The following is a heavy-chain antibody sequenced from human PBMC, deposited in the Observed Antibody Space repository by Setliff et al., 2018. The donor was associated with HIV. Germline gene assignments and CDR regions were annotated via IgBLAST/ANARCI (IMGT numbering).Heavy chain of an antibody. CDR3: ARATYTTLFGVLMGGGLQY. D-gene: IGHD3-3*01. CDR2: VSNGGDT. J-gene: IGHJ4*02. CDR1: GGSISSYY. V-gene: IGHV4-59*01. Sequence: SETLSLTCTVSGGSISSYYLTWIRQPPGKGLEWIGSVSNGGDTNYNPSLKSRVSLSLDTSKTQFSLKLTSVTAADTAVYYCARATYTTLFGVLMGGGLQYWGPGTLVTVSS.